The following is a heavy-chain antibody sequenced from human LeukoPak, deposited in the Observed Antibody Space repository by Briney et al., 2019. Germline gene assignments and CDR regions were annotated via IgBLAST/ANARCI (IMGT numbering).Heavy chain of an antibody. CDR2: INSDGTR. CDR1: GFTFNNSW. CDR3: ASPRSGDRGGYHDPCDI. Sequence: PGGSLRLSCAGSGFTFNNSWMHWVRQAPGKGLVWVSRINSDGTRSYADSVKGRFTISRDNAKNTLFLQMSSLRVEDTAVYFCASPRSGDRGGYHDPCDIWGQGTMVTVSS. D-gene: IGHD3-22*01. J-gene: IGHJ3*02. V-gene: IGHV3-74*01.